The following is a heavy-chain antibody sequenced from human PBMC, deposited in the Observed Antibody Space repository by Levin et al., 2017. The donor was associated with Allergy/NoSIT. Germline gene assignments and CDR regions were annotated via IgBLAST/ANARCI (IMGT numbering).Heavy chain of an antibody. Sequence: GGSLRLSCSASGFRFSTFAMHWVRQAPGKGLEYVSEISNNGDKTYYTDSVRGRFTISRDNSKNTLYLQMSSLRADDTAVYYCVKDSYTSGSENCWGQGTLVTVSS. J-gene: IGHJ4*02. CDR1: GFRFSTFA. D-gene: IGHD3-10*01. CDR2: ISNNGDKT. V-gene: IGHV3-64D*08. CDR3: VKDSYTSGSENC.